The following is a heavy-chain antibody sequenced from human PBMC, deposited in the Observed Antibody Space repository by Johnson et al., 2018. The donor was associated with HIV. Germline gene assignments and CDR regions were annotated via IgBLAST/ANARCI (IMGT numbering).Heavy chain of an antibody. V-gene: IGHV3-33*01. CDR2: IWYDGSNK. CDR1: GFTFSSYG. J-gene: IGHJ3*02. D-gene: IGHD3-10*01. Sequence: QMQLVESGGGVVQPGRSLRLSCAASGFTFSSYGMHWVRQAPGKGLEWVAVIWYDGSNKYYADSVKGRFTISRDNSKNTLYLQMNNLRPEDTALYYCARRLWFRNLYDAFDIWGQGTMVTVSS. CDR3: ARRLWFRNLYDAFDI.